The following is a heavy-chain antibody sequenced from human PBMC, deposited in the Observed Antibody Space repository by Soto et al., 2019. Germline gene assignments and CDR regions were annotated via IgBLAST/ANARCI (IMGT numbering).Heavy chain of an antibody. D-gene: IGHD3-3*01. J-gene: IGHJ4*02. CDR2: IYSGGST. CDR1: GFTVSSNY. V-gene: IGHV3-66*01. Sequence: EVQLVESGGGLVQPGGSLRLSCAASGFTVSSNYMSWVRQAPGKGLEWVSVIYSGGSTYYADSVKGRFTISRDNSKNTLYLQMNSLRAEDTAVYYCARGRGHWSGYFDYWGQGTLVTVSS. CDR3: ARGRGHWSGYFDY.